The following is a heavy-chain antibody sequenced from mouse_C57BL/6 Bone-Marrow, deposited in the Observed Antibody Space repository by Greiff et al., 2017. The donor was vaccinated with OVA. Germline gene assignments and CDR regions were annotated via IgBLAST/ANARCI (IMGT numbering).Heavy chain of an antibody. J-gene: IGHJ3*01. Sequence: EVKLQESGAELVRPGSSVKMSCKTSGYTFTSYGINWVKQRPGQGLEWIGYIYIGNGYTEYNEKFKGKATLTSETSTSTAYMQLSSLTSEDSAIYFCARNDAYYSNDVAYWGQGTLVTVAA. CDR3: ARNDAYYSNDVAY. CDR2: IYIGNGYT. V-gene: IGHV1-58*01. CDR1: GYTFTSYG. D-gene: IGHD2-5*01.